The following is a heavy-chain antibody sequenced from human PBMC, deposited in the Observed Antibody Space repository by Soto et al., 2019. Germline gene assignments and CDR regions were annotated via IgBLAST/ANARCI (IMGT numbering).Heavy chain of an antibody. CDR1: GGIFSDYA. CDR2: ISGSGGST. V-gene: IGHV3-23*01. J-gene: IGHJ3*02. Sequence: AGGSLRLSCGVSGGIFSDYAMSWARQAPGKGLEWVSGISGSGGSTYYAASVKGRFTISRDNSNNTLFLQMSGLRADDAAVYYCAKRKSDYTRSAFDIWGQGTMLTVSS. D-gene: IGHD4-4*01. CDR3: AKRKSDYTRSAFDI.